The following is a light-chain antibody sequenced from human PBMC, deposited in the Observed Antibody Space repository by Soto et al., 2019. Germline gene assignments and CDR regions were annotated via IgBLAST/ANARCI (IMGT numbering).Light chain of an antibody. J-gene: IGKJ1*01. CDR3: MQGTHWHPT. Sequence: DVVMTQSPLSLPVILGQPTSISCRSSQSLVYSDGNTYLNWFQQRPGQSPRRLIYKVSNRDSGVPDRFSGGGSDTEFTLKLTRVEAEDVGIYYCMQGTHWHPTFGQGSKVEIQ. V-gene: IGKV2-30*01. CDR1: QSLVYSDGNTY. CDR2: KVS.